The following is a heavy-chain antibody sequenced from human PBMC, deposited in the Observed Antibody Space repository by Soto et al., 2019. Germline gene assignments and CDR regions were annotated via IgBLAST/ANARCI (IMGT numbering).Heavy chain of an antibody. V-gene: IGHV1-46*01. CDR3: ARETRGATGPHFPLDYGMDV. Sequence: GASVKVSCKASGYTFTSYYMHWVRQAPGQGLEWMGIINPSGGSTSYAQKFQGRVTMTRDTSTSTVYMELSSLRSEDTAVYYCARETRGATGPHFPLDYGMDVWGQGTTVTVSS. D-gene: IGHD5-12*01. CDR1: GYTFTSYY. CDR2: INPSGGST. J-gene: IGHJ6*02.